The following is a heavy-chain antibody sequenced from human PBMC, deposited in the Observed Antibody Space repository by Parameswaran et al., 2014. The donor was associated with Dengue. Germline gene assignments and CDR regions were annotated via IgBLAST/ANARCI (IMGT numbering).Heavy chain of an antibody. D-gene: IGHD2/OR15-2a*01. CDR3: AREIEGGMDV. J-gene: IGHJ6*02. CDR2: INHSGST. Sequence: VRQAPGKGLEWIGEINHSGSTNYNPSLKSRVTISVDTSKNQFSLKLSSVTAADTAVYYCAREIEGGMDVRGQGTTVTVSS. V-gene: IGHV4-34*01.